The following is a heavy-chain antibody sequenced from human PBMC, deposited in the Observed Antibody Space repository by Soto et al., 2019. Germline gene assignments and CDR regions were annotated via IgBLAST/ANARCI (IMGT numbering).Heavy chain of an antibody. Sequence: GGSLRLSCAASGFTFSSYAMHWVRQAPGKGLEWVAVIPYDGSNKYYADSVKGRFTISRDNSKNTLYLQMNSLRAEDTAVYYCARDLFRSPLLVMISDNYFDYWGQGTLVTVSS. CDR3: ARDLFRSPLLVMISDNYFDY. CDR1: GFTFSSYA. J-gene: IGHJ4*02. V-gene: IGHV3-30-3*01. CDR2: IPYDGSNK. D-gene: IGHD3-9*01.